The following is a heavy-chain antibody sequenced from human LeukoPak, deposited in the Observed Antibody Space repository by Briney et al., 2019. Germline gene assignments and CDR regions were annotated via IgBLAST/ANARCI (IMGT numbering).Heavy chain of an antibody. CDR1: GGSISSSNW. D-gene: IGHD6-19*01. V-gene: IGHV4-4*02. J-gene: IGHJ4*02. Sequence: KPSGTLSLTCAVSGGSISSSNWWSWVRQPPGKGLEWIGEIYHSGSTNYNPSLKSRVTISVDKSKNQFSLKLSSVTAADTAVYYCARFHSSGWNPPYFDYWGQGTLVTVSS. CDR2: IYHSGST. CDR3: ARFHSSGWNPPYFDY.